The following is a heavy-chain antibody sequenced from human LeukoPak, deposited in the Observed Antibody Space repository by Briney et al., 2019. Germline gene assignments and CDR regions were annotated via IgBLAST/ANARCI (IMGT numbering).Heavy chain of an antibody. CDR2: IRNQAYNGTS. D-gene: IGHD3-16*01. Sequence: PGGSLRLSCTTSGFTFGDCVMSWFRQAPGKGLEWVGFIRNQAYNGTSEYVASVKDRFTISRDDSKSIAYLQMNSLKTEDTAVYYCSRFYGFDPWGQGTLVIVSS. V-gene: IGHV3-49*03. CDR1: GFTFGDCV. CDR3: SRFYGFDP. J-gene: IGHJ5*02.